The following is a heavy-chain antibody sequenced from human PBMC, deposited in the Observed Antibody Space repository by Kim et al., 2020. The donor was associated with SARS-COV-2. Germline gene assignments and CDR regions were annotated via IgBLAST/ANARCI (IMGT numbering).Heavy chain of an antibody. Sequence: GGSLRLSCAASGFTFSSYGMHWVRQAPGKGLEWVAVISYDGSNKYYADSVKGRFTISRDNSKNTLYLQMNSLRAEDTAVYYCAKISSVRSSQPSSGEGFDYWGQGTLVTVSS. J-gene: IGHJ4*02. CDR3: AKISSVRSSQPSSGEGFDY. CDR1: GFTFSSYG. D-gene: IGHD3-22*01. CDR2: ISYDGSNK. V-gene: IGHV3-30*18.